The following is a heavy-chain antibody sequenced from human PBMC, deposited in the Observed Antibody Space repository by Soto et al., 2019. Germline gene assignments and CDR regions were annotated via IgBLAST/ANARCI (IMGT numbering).Heavy chain of an antibody. J-gene: IGHJ4*02. D-gene: IGHD2-15*01. V-gene: IGHV2-5*02. CDR1: GGSLSTGGVG. CDR2: IYWDDDQ. Sequence: QITLKESGPTLVKPTQTLTLTCNVSGGSLSTGGVGVGWIRQPPGKALEWLALIYWDDDQRSSPSLKSRLTITKDTSKNQVVLTMTNMAPEDTATYYCAHMRAANFDYWGQGTLVTVSS. CDR3: AHMRAANFDY.